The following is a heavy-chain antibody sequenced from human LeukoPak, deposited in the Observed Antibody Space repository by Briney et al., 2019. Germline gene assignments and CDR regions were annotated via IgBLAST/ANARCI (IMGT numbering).Heavy chain of an antibody. J-gene: IGHJ4*02. CDR3: AKADDYSNYPPTPLFDY. V-gene: IGHV3-23*01. CDR2: ISGSGGST. CDR1: GFTFSNYA. D-gene: IGHD4-11*01. Sequence: GGSLRLSCAASGFTFSNYAMSWVRQAPGKGLEWVSAISGSGGSTYYADSVKGRFTISRDNSKNTLYLQMNSLRAEDTAVYYCAKADDYSNYPPTPLFDYWGQGTLVTVSS.